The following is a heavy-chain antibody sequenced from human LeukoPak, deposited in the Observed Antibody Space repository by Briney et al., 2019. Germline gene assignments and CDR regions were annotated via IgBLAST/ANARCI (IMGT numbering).Heavy chain of an antibody. J-gene: IGHJ6*04. V-gene: IGHV3-20*04. Sequence: GGSLRLSCAASGFTFDDYGMIWVRQAPGKGLEWVSYINWNGGSTDYVDSVKGRFTISRDNAKNSLYLQMNSLRAEDTAVYYCAELGITMIGGVWGKGTTVTISS. D-gene: IGHD3-10*02. CDR3: AELGITMIGGV. CDR2: INWNGGST. CDR1: GFTFDDYG.